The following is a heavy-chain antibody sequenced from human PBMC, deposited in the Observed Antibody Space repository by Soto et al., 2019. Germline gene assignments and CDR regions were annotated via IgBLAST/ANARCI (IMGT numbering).Heavy chain of an antibody. CDR3: MTVTAVGSQWFGLHPLGPFDY. CDR2: ISYDGSNK. V-gene: IGHV3-30*03. D-gene: IGHD3-10*01. Sequence: PGGSLRLSCTASRFSLHSYGMHWVRQAPGKGLEWLAVISYDGSNKYYADSVKGRFTISRDNSKSTLYLQMDSLRPEDTAVYHCMTVTAVGSQWFGLHPLGPFDYWGQGTLVTVSS. CDR1: RFSLHSYG. J-gene: IGHJ4*02.